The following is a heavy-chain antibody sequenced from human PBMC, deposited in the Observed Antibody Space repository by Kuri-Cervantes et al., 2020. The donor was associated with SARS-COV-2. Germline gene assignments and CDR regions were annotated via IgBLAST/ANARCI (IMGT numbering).Heavy chain of an antibody. Sequence: GGSLRLSCAASGFTFSSYDMHWVRQATGKGLEWVSAIGTAGDTYYPGSVKGRFTISRENAKNSLYLQMNNLRAEDTAVYYCARNGRAYCGGDCSPGVDYWGQGTLVTVSS. J-gene: IGHJ4*02. D-gene: IGHD2-21*02. V-gene: IGHV3-13*01. CDR2: IGTAGDT. CDR1: GFTFSSYD. CDR3: ARNGRAYCGGDCSPGVDY.